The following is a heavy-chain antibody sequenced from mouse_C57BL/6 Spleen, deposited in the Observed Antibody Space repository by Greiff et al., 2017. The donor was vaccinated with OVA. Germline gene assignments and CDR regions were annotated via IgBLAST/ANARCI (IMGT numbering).Heavy chain of an antibody. CDR1: GYTFTDYY. J-gene: IGHJ2*01. CDR2: INPNHGGT. Sequence: EVQLQQSGPELVKPGASVKISCKASGYTFTDYYMNWVKQSHGKSLEWIGDINPNHGGTSYNQKFKGKATLTVDKSSSTAYMELRSLTSEDSAVYYCARGENCFDYWGQGTTLTVSS. CDR3: ARGENCFDY. V-gene: IGHV1-26*01.